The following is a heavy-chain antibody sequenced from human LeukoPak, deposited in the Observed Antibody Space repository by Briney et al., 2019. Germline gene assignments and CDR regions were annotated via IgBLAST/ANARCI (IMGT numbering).Heavy chain of an antibody. D-gene: IGHD2-15*01. J-gene: IGHJ4*02. CDR1: GYTFTGYY. CDR3: ARLYCSGGNCYSYFEY. CDR2: INPNSGGT. Sequence: ASVKVSCKASGYTFTGYYMHWVRQAPGQGLEWMGWINPNSGGTNYAQKFQGRVTMTRDTSISTAYMELSRLRSDDTAVYYCARLYCSGGNCYSYFEYWGQGTLVTVSS. V-gene: IGHV1-2*02.